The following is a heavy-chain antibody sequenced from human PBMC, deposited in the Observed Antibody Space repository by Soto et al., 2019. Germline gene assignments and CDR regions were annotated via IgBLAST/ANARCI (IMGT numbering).Heavy chain of an antibody. CDR1: GFTFSSYA. V-gene: IGHV3-23*01. CDR2: ISGSGGGT. J-gene: IGHJ4*02. CDR3: ARHLSNGSPDY. Sequence: GGSLRLSCAASGFTFSSYAMSWVRQAPGKGLEWVSLISGSGGGTYYADSVKGRFTISRDNSKNTLYLQMNSLRAEDTAVFYCARHLSNGSPDYWGQGTLVTVSS. D-gene: IGHD2-15*01.